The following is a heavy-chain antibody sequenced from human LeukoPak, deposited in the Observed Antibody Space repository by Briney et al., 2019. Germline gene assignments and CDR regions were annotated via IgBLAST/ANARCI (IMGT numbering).Heavy chain of an antibody. CDR3: ANEGPNFDY. J-gene: IGHJ4*02. V-gene: IGHV3-23*01. CDR2: ISGSGDST. D-gene: IGHD2-8*01. CDR1: GFTFNNYA. Sequence: GGSLRLSCAASGFTFNNYAMSWVRQAPGKGLEWVSAISGSGDSTHYADSVKGRFTISRDNSKNMVYLQMNSLRAEDTAVYYCANEGPNFDYWGQGTLVTVSS.